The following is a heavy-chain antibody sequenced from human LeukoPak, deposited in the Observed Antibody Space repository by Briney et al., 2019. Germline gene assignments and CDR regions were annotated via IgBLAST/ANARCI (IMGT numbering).Heavy chain of an antibody. CDR2: IYWGSSSV. Sequence: PGGSLRLSCTVSEFIFDDFAMHWVRQAPGKGLEGVSGIYWGSSSVDYADSVKGRFTISRDNAKTSLYLQMNSLRTDDTAVYYCVKDRKSRDLDSLDIWGQGTMVTVSS. J-gene: IGHJ3*02. V-gene: IGHV3-9*01. CDR3: VKDRKSRDLDSLDI. D-gene: IGHD5-24*01. CDR1: EFIFDDFA.